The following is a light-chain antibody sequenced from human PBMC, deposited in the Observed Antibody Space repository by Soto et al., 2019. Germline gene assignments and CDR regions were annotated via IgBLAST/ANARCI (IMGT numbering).Light chain of an antibody. J-gene: IGKJ1*01. CDR2: GAS. Sequence: EIVLTQSPGTLSLSPGERATLSCRASQSVSSYLAWYQQKPGQAPRLLIYGASTRATGIPARFSGSGSGTEFTLTISSLQSEDFAVYYCQQYSNWPPGTFGQGTRWIS. CDR3: QQYSNWPPGT. CDR1: QSVSSY. V-gene: IGKV3-15*01.